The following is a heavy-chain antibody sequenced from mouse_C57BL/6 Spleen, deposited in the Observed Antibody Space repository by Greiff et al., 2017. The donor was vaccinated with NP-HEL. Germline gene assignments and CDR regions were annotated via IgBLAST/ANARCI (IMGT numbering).Heavy chain of an antibody. CDR2: INPSSGYT. D-gene: IGHD1-1*01. J-gene: IGHJ1*03. CDR1: GYTFTSYW. CDR3: ARSVYYYGSSGVYWYFDV. V-gene: IGHV1-7*01. Sequence: QVQLKQSGAELAKPGASVKLSCKASGYTFTSYWMHWVKQRPGQGQEWIGYINPSSGYTKYNQKFKDKATLTADKSSSTAYMQLSSLTYEDSAVYYCARSVYYYGSSGVYWYFDVWGTGTTVTVSS.